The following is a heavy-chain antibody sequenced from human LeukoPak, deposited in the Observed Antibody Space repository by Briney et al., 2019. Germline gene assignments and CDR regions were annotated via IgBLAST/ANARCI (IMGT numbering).Heavy chain of an antibody. D-gene: IGHD3-22*01. V-gene: IGHV4-59*11. J-gene: IGHJ4*02. Sequence: PSETLSLTCTVSGGSISSHYWSWIRQPPGKGLEWIGYIYYSGSTYYNPSLKSRVTISVDTSKNQFSLKLSSVTAADTAVYYCARAEDYYDSSGYYYVYWGQGTLVTVSS. CDR2: IYYSGST. CDR1: GGSISSHY. CDR3: ARAEDYYDSSGYYYVY.